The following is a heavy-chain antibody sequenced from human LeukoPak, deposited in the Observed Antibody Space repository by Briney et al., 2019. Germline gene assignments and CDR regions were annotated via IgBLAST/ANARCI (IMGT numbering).Heavy chain of an antibody. CDR1: GFTFSSYA. V-gene: IGHV3-23*01. D-gene: IGHD4-11*01. CDR2: ISGSGGST. CDR3: AKSDPRLPSQSTYFDY. J-gene: IGHJ4*02. Sequence: QAGGSLRLSYSASGFTFSSYAMSWVRQTPGKGLEWVSAISGSGGSTYYADSVKGRFTISRDNSKNTLYLQMNSLRAEDTAVYYCAKSDPRLPSQSTYFDYWGQGTLVTVSS.